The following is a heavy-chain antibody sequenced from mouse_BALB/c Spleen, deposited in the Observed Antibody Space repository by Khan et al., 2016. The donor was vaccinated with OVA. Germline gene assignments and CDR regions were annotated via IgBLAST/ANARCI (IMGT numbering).Heavy chain of an antibody. D-gene: IGHD2-1*01. J-gene: IGHJ3*01. V-gene: IGHV1-77*01. CDR2: IYPSSGGT. Sequence: QVQLQQPGPELVKPGASVKLSCKASGYTFTDYFMCWVKQRTGQGLEWIGEIYPSSGGTYYNEKFKGKATLTADTSSNTAYMQLSSLTSEDSAVYFGARSRYGNTFAYWGQGTLVTVSA. CDR1: GYTFTDYF. CDR3: ARSRYGNTFAY.